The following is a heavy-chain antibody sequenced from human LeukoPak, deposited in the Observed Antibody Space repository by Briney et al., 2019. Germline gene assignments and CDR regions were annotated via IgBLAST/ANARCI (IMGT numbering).Heavy chain of an antibody. CDR2: INPNSGGT. V-gene: IGHV1-2*02. CDR3: AREGLIVATTAHHDAFDI. D-gene: IGHD5-12*01. J-gene: IGHJ3*02. Sequence: GASVKVSCKASGYTFTGYYMHWVRQAPGQGLEWMGWINPNSGGTNYAQKLQGRVTMTTDTSTSTAYMELRSLRSDDTAVYYCAREGLIVATTAHHDAFDIWGQGTMVTVSS. CDR1: GYTFTGYY.